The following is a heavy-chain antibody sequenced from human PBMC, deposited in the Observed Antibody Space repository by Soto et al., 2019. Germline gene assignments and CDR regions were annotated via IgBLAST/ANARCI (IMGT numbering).Heavy chain of an antibody. J-gene: IGHJ6*02. V-gene: IGHV4-39*01. CDR3: GRQPGHCGSTTCFGYYSVDV. D-gene: IGHD2-2*01. CDR1: GGSISSSSYS. Sequence: QLQLQESGPRLVKPSETLSLTCSVSGGSISSSSYSWGWIRQPPGKGLEWIGTIYYSGSTPYNPSLEGRVSIPADTPNIQLSLRLSSVTAADTAVYYCGRQPGHCGSTTCFGYYSVDVWGQGTTVTVS. CDR2: IYYSGST.